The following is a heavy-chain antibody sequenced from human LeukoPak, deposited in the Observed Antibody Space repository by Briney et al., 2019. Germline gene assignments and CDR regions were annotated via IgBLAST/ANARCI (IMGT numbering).Heavy chain of an antibody. CDR2: INHSGST. D-gene: IGHD2-15*01. V-gene: IGHV4-34*01. CDR3: ARGSDSLGDGMDV. CDR1: GGSFSGYY. J-gene: IGHJ6*02. Sequence: PSETLSLTCAVYGGSFSGYYWSWIRQPPGKGLEWIGEINHSGSTNYNPSLKSRVTISVDTSKNQFSLKLSSVTAADTAVYYCARGSDSLGDGMDVWGQGTTVTVSS.